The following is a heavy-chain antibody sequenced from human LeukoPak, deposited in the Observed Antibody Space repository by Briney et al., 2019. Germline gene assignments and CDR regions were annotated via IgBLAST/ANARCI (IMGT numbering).Heavy chain of an antibody. CDR3: AKLPGRAADY. J-gene: IGHJ4*02. CDR2: ISDSGGST. CDR1: GFTFSSYV. V-gene: IGHV3-23*01. Sequence: AGGSLRLSCAASGFTFSSYVMNWVRQAPGKGLEWVSGISDSGGSTYYADSVKGRFTISRDNSKNTLYLQMNSLRAEDTAVYYCAKLPGRAADYWGQGTLATVSS.